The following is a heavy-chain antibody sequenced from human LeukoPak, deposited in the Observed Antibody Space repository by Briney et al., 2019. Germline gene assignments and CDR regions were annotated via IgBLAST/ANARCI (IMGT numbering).Heavy chain of an antibody. CDR2: IYYSGST. Sequence: SETLSLTCAVSGGSISSGGYSWSWIRQPPGKGLEWIGYIYYSGSTYYNPSLKSRVTISVDTSKNQFSLKLTSVTAADTAVYFCARAAELVRERAESIWFDPWGQGTLVTVSS. J-gene: IGHJ5*02. D-gene: IGHD5-24*01. CDR3: ARAAELVRERAESIWFDP. CDR1: GGSISSGGYS. V-gene: IGHV4-30-4*07.